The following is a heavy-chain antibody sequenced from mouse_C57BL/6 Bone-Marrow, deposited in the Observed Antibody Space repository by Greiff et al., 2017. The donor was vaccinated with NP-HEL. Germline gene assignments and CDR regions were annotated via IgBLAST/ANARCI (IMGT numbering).Heavy chain of an antibody. J-gene: IGHJ1*03. CDR1: GYTFTEYT. Sequence: VQLQESGAELVKPGASVKLSCKASGYTFTEYTIHWVKQRPGQGLEWIGWFYPGSGSIKYNEKFKDKATLTADKSSSTVYMELSRLTSEDSAVYFCARHPPIYDGYQTGIWYFDVWGTGTTVTVSS. CDR2: FYPGSGSI. D-gene: IGHD2-3*01. CDR3: ARHPPIYDGYQTGIWYFDV. V-gene: IGHV1-62-2*01.